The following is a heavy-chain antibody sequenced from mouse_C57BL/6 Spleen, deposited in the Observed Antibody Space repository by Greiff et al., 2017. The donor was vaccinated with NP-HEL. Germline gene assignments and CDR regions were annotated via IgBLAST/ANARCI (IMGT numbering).Heavy chain of an antibody. J-gene: IGHJ4*01. CDR2: ISSGSSTI. CDR3: ARNGLTAMDY. Sequence: DVHLVESGGGLVKPGGSLKLSCAASGFTFSDYGMHWVRQAPETGLEWVAYISSGSSTIYYADTVKGRFTISRDNAKNTLFLQMTSLRSEDTAMYYCARNGLTAMDYWGQGTSVTVSS. CDR1: GFTFSDYG. V-gene: IGHV5-17*01.